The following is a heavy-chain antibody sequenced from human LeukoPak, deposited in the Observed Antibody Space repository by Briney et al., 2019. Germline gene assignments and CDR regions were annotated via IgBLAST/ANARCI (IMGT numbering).Heavy chain of an antibody. CDR3: ARESFDY. CDR2: IYYSGRT. V-gene: IGHV4-39*07. CDR1: GGSISSSSYY. Sequence: SETLSLTCTVSGGSISSSSYYWGWLRQPPGKGLEWIGSIYYSGRTYYNPSHKSRVTISVDTSKNQFSLKLSSVTAANTAVYYCARESFDYWGQGTLVTVSS. J-gene: IGHJ4*02.